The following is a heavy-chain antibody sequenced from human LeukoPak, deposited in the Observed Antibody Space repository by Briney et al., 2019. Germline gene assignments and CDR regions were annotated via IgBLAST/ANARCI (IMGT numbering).Heavy chain of an antibody. V-gene: IGHV3-21*01. J-gene: IGHJ3*02. D-gene: IGHD5-24*01. CDR1: GFTFSRYW. Sequence: PGGSLRLSCAASGFTFSRYWMHWVRQAPGKGLEWVSSISSSSSYIYYADSVKGRFTISRDNAKNSLYLQMNSLRAEDTAVYYCARSGRDGYNDDAFDIWGQGTMVTVSS. CDR3: ARSGRDGYNDDAFDI. CDR2: ISSSSSYI.